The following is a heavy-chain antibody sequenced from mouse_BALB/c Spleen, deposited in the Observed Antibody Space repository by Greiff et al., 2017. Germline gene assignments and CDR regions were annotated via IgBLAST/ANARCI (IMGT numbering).Heavy chain of an antibody. Sequence: EVKLQESGPGLVKPSQSLSLTCSVTGYSITSGYYWNWIRQFPGNKLEWMGYISYDGSNNYNPSLKNRISITRDTSKNQFFLKLNSVTTEDTATYYCAREGGYDGYYFDYWGQGTTLTVSS. D-gene: IGHD2-2*01. J-gene: IGHJ2*01. CDR1: GYSITSGYY. V-gene: IGHV3-6*02. CDR3: AREGGYDGYYFDY. CDR2: ISYDGSN.